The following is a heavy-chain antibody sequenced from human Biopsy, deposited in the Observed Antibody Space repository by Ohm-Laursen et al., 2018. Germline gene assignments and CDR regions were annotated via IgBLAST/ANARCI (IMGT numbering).Heavy chain of an antibody. D-gene: IGHD5-12*01. V-gene: IGHV4-61*01. CDR2: IYYSGST. CDR3: AGRPWPNAFDI. Sequence: TLSLTCPVSGGSVSSGSYYWSWIRQPPGKGLEWIGYIYYSGSTNYNPSLKSRVTISVDTSRNQFSLKLSSVTAADTAVYYCAGRPWPNAFDIWGQGTVVTVSS. CDR1: GGSVSSGSYY. J-gene: IGHJ3*02.